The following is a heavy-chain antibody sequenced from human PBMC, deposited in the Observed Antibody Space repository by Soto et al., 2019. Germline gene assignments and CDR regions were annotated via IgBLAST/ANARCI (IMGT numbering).Heavy chain of an antibody. CDR2: IIPIFGTA. CDR1: GGTYSSYA. J-gene: IGHJ6*02. CDR3: ARSGEYDYVWGSYRYYGIDV. V-gene: IGHV1-69*12. D-gene: IGHD3-16*02. Sequence: QVQLVQSGAEVKKPGSSVKVSCKASGGTYSSYAISWVRQAPGQGLEWMGGIIPIFGTANYAQKFQGRVTITADESTSTAYMELSSLTSEDTAVYYCARSGEYDYVWGSYRYYGIDVWGQGTTVNVSS.